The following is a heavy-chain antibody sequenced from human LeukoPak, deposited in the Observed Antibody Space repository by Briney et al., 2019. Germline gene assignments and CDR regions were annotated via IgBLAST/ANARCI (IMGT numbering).Heavy chain of an antibody. V-gene: IGHV4-34*01. D-gene: IGHD1-20*01. CDR2: INHSGST. Sequence: SETLSLTCAVYGGSFSGYYWSWIRQPPGKGLEWIGEINHSGSTNYNLSLKSRVTISVDTSKNQFSLKLSSVTAADTAVYYCARVWGLTGRIFDYWGQGTLVTVSS. CDR1: GGSFSGYY. J-gene: IGHJ4*02. CDR3: ARVWGLTGRIFDY.